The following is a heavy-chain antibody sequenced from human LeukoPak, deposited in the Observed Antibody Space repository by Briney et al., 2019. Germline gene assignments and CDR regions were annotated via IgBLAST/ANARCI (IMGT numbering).Heavy chain of an antibody. V-gene: IGHV1-2*02. CDR2: INPNSGGT. D-gene: IGHD6-25*01. Sequence: ASVKVSCKASGYTFTGYYMRWVRQAPGQGLEWMGWINPNSGGTNYAQEFQGRVTMTGDRSISTAYMELSRLRSDDTAVYYCARERTPGSGYGVDYWGQGTVVTVSS. CDR3: ARERTPGSGYGVDY. J-gene: IGHJ4*02. CDR1: GYTFTGYY.